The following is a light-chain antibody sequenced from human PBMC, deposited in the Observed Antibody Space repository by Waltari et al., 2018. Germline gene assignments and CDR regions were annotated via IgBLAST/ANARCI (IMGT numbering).Light chain of an antibody. J-gene: IGKJ1*01. CDR2: GAS. CDR1: QSVSSN. CDR3: QQDNKWPPWT. Sequence: EIVMTQSPATLSVSPGERATLSCRASQSVSSNLAWYQQKPGQAPRLLIYGASTRATGSPARFSGSGSGTECTLTISSLQSEDFAVYYCQQDNKWPPWTFGQGTKVEIK. V-gene: IGKV3-15*01.